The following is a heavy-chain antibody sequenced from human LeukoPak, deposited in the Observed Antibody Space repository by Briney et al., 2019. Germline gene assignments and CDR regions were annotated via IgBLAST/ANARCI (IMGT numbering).Heavy chain of an antibody. CDR2: VNQDGSNK. D-gene: IGHD3-22*01. CDR1: GLTFSNYW. J-gene: IGHJ3*02. Sequence: GGSLRLSCAASGLTFSNYWMTWVRQAPGKGLEWVANVNQDGSNKFYVDSVKGRFTVSRDNAKNSLYLQMNSLRAEDTAVYYCAKDKTSARYYDSSGYYYEGAFDIWGQGTMVTVSS. CDR3: AKDKTSARYYDSSGYYYEGAFDI. V-gene: IGHV3-7*03.